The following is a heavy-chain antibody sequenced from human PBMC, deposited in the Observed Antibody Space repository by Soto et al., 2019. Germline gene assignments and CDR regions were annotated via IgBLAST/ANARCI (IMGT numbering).Heavy chain of an antibody. V-gene: IGHV4-34*01. D-gene: IGHD3-10*01. J-gene: IGHJ6*02. CDR1: GGSFSGYY. CDR3: VRDLRVGQPPYGMDV. Sequence: SETLSLTCAVYGGSFSGYYWTWIRQPPGTGLEWIGEINHSGSTNYNPPLKSRVTISVDTSKNQFSLKLTSVTAADTAVYYCVRDLRVGQPPYGMDVWGQGTTVT. CDR2: INHSGST.